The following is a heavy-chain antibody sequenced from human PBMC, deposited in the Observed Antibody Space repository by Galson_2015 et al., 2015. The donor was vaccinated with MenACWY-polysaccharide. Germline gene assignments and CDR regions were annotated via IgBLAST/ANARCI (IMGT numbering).Heavy chain of an antibody. J-gene: IGHJ3*01. Sequence: LRLSCAASGLKFRGSGMHWVRQAPGKGLEWVAVIQYDGSQKQYIDSVKGRFTISRDNSKNTLYLEMNSLRAEDTALYYCAREGSRIVFLSFDVWGQGTMVIVSS. CDR2: IQYDGSQK. D-gene: IGHD3-10*02. CDR1: GLKFRGSG. CDR3: AREGSRIVFLSFDV. V-gene: IGHV3-33*01.